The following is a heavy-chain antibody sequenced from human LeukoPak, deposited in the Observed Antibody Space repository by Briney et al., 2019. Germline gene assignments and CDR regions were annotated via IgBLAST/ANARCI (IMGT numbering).Heavy chain of an antibody. V-gene: IGHV6-1*01. CDR2: TYYRSKWYD. CDR3: ARDRATVTTGPDDAFDI. D-gene: IGHD4-17*01. J-gene: IGHJ3*02. CDR1: VDSVSSNSAA. Sequence: SQTLSLTCAISVDSVSSNSAAWNWIRQSPSRGLEWLGRTYYRSKWYDDYAVSVKSRITINPDTSKNQFSLQLNSVTPEDTAVYYCARDRATVTTGPDDAFDIWGQGTMVTVSS.